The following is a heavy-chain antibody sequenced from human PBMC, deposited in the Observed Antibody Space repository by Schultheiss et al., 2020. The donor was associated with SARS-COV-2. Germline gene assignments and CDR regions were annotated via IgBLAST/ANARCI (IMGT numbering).Heavy chain of an antibody. J-gene: IGHJ4*02. CDR1: GGSFSGYY. V-gene: IGHV3-23*01. Sequence: ETLSLTCAVYGGSFSGYYWSWIRQPPGKGLEWVSAISGSGGSTYYADSVKGRFTISRDNSKNTLYLQMNSLRAEDTAVYFCARDSRGGTFDYWGQGTLVTVSS. CDR3: ARDSRGGTFDY. CDR2: ISGSGGST. D-gene: IGHD3-10*01.